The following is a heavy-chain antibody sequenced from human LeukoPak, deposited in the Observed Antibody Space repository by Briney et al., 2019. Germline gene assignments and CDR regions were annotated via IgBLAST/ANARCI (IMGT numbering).Heavy chain of an antibody. V-gene: IGHV1-8*01. CDR3: AREGNYYDSSGYCLDY. Sequence: ASVKVSCKASGYTFASYEINWVRQATGQGLEWMGWVNPITGDAAYAQKFQGRLTMTWNTSISTAYMELSSLKSEDTAVYYCAREGNYYDSSGYCLDYWGQGTLVTVSS. CDR2: VNPITGDA. CDR1: GYTFASYE. J-gene: IGHJ4*02. D-gene: IGHD3-22*01.